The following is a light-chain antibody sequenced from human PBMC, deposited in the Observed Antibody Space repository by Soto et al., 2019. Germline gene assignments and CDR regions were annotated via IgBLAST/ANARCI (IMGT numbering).Light chain of an antibody. CDR2: DVT. V-gene: IGLV2-23*02. Sequence: QSALAQPASVSGSPGQSITISCTGTSSDIGRYNLVSWYQQYPGEAPKLVIYDVTKRPSGVSDRFSASKSGNTASLTISGLQAEDEADYYCGSHAGRGSVLFGGGTKLTVL. CDR1: SSDIGRYNL. CDR3: GSHAGRGSVL. J-gene: IGLJ2*01.